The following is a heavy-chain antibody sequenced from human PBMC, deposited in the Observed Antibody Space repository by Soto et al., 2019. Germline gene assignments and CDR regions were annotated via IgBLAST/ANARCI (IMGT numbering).Heavy chain of an antibody. CDR2: IIPIFGTA. J-gene: IGHJ4*02. V-gene: IGHV1-69*06. Sequence: QVQLVQSGAEVKKPGSSVKVSCKASGGTFSSYAISWVRQAPGQGLEWMGGIIPIFGTANYAQKFQGRVTITADKSTSTAYMELSSLRSEDTAVYYCAREPADYYDSSLYFDYWGQGTLVTVSS. D-gene: IGHD3-22*01. CDR1: GGTFSSYA. CDR3: AREPADYYDSSLYFDY.